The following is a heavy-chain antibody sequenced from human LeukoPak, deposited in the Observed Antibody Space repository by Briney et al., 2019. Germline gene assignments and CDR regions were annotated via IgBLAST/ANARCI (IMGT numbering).Heavy chain of an antibody. D-gene: IGHD3-10*02. CDR2: IEQDGSVN. Sequence: GGSLRLSCAASGFTFSIYGMSWVRQAPGKGLEWVANIEQDGSVNNYLDSVKGRFTISRDNAKNSLYLQMNSLRAEDTAVYYCAELGITMIGGVWGKGTTVTISS. CDR1: GFTFSIYG. CDR3: AELGITMIGGV. V-gene: IGHV3-7*01. J-gene: IGHJ6*04.